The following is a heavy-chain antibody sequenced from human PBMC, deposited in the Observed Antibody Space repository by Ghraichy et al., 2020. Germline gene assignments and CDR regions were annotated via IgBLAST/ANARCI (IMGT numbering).Heavy chain of an antibody. CDR3: ARVSIVGATYQYHGMDV. J-gene: IGHJ6*02. D-gene: IGHD1-26*01. V-gene: IGHV3-66*01. CDR1: GFPISSNY. Sequence: GGSLRLSCAASGFPISSNYMSWVRQAPGKGLEWVSVIHSVGTTYYADSVKGRFTISRDISKNTLYLQTNSLRAEDTAVYYCARVSIVGATYQYHGMDVWGQGNTGTVSS. CDR2: IHSVGTT.